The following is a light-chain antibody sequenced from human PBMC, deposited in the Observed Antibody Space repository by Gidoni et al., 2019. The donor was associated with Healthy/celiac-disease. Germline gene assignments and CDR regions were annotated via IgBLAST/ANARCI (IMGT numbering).Light chain of an antibody. Sequence: EIVMTQSPDTLSVSPGERATLSCRARQSVSSNLAWYQQKPGQAPRLLIYGASTRATGIPARFSGSGSGTEFTLTISSLQSEDFAVYYCQQYNNWPLYTFXQXTKLEIK. CDR1: QSVSSN. J-gene: IGKJ2*01. V-gene: IGKV3-15*01. CDR3: QQYNNWPLYT. CDR2: GAS.